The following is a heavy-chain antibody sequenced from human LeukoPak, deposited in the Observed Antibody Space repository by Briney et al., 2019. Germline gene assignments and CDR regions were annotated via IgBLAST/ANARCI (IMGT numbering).Heavy chain of an antibody. CDR1: GFTFSSYW. CDR3: ARAGLLWFGESRMDV. Sequence: PGGSLILSCAASGFTFSSYWMSWVRQAPGKGLEWVANINQDGSEKYYVDSVKGRLTISRDNAKNSLYLQMNSLRAEDTAVYYCARAGLLWFGESRMDVWGQGTTVTVSS. CDR2: INQDGSEK. V-gene: IGHV3-7*01. J-gene: IGHJ6*02. D-gene: IGHD3-10*01.